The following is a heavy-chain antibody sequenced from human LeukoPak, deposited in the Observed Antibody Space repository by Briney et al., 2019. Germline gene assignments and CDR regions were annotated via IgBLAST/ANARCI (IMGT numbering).Heavy chain of an antibody. J-gene: IGHJ6*02. V-gene: IGHV3-13*04. CDR1: GFTFSRYE. Sequence: QPGGSLRLSCAASGFTFSRYEMHWVRQGTGKGLEWVSAIGTGGDTHYPGSVKGRFTISRENAKNSLYLQMNSLRAGDTAVYYCARGYDSSGARMDVGGRGTTVTVSS. D-gene: IGHD3-22*01. CDR3: ARGYDSSGARMDV. CDR2: IGTGGDT.